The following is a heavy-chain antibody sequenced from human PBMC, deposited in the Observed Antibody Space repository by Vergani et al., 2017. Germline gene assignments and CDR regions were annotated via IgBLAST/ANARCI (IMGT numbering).Heavy chain of an antibody. D-gene: IGHD5-18*01. CDR1: GFTFGDYA. CDR3: RADTAMAGGYYYYYMDV. Sequence: VQLVESGGGVVQRGGSLRLSCTASGFTFGDYAMSWFRQAPGKGLEWVGFIRSKAYGGTTEYAASVKGRFTISRDDSKSIAYLQMNSLKTEDTAVYYCRADTAMAGGYYYYYMDVWGKGTTVTVSS. CDR2: IRSKAYGGTT. V-gene: IGHV3-49*03. J-gene: IGHJ6*03.